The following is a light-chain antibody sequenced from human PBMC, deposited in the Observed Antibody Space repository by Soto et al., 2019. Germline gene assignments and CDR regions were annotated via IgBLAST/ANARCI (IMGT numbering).Light chain of an antibody. V-gene: IGKV3-15*01. CDR1: QNVNTN. CDR3: HQYNDWPPEGT. CDR2: GAS. Sequence: EIVMTQSPATLSVSPGERATLSCTASQNVNTNLAWYQQKPGQAPRPLISGASSRATGIPARFSGSGSGREFTLTISSLQSEDSAVYYCHQYNDWPPEGTFGPGTKVDIK. J-gene: IGKJ3*01.